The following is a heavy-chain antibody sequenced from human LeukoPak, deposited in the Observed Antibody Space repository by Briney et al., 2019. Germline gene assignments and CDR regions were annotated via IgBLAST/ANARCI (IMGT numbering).Heavy chain of an antibody. CDR2: IVPSDSYT. CDR1: GYTFTNYW. V-gene: IGHV5-10-1*01. D-gene: IGHD5-24*01. CDR3: ARHKGDCYNFDA. Sequence: GASLQISCRGSGYTFTNYWFTWVRQMPGKGVESMGRIVPSDSYTNYSPSFQGHVSISADKSINPAFLQWSSLKASDTAMYYLARHKGDCYNFDAWGQGTLVTVSS. J-gene: IGHJ4*01.